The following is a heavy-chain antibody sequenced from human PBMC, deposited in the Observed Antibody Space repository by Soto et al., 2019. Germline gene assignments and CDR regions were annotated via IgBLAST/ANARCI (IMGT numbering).Heavy chain of an antibody. V-gene: IGHV6-1*01. CDR1: WASFSSNSAA. CDR3: ARHLGYYDSTGYYSDAFDI. J-gene: IGHJ3*02. Sequence: PSQPFSVTSAISWASFSSNSAACNCNRQSPSRGLEWLGRTYYRSKWYNDYAVSVKSRITINPDTSKNQFSLQLNSVTPEDTAVYYCARHLGYYDSTGYYSDAFDICGQRTMVTVSS. D-gene: IGHD3-22*01. CDR2: TYYRSKWYN.